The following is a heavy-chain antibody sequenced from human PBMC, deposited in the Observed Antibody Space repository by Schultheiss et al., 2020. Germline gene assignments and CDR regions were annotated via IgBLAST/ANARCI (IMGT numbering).Heavy chain of an antibody. CDR3: ARDKVAGKEIDY. CDR1: GFTVRSNY. V-gene: IGHV3-66*01. Sequence: GESLKISCATSGFTVRSNYMSWVRQAPGKGLEWVSVIYSGSSTYYADSVKGRFTISRDNSKNTLYLQMNSLRAEDTAVYYCARDKVAGKEIDYWCQGTLVTVSS. D-gene: IGHD6-19*01. J-gene: IGHJ4*02. CDR2: IYSGSST.